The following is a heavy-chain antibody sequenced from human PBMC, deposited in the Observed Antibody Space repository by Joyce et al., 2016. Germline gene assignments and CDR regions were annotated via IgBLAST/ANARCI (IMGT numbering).Heavy chain of an antibody. D-gene: IGHD6-19*01. Sequence: EVQLVQSGAEVKKPGESLSISCKASAYKFINYWIGWVRQVPGKGLEWVGIVYPGDADSRNSPSFEGQVTISADKSIDTSYRQWTSLKASDTAMYYCARLATSGWYGAPFDYWGQGTLVTVSS. CDR3: ARLATSGWYGAPFDY. CDR2: VYPGDADS. V-gene: IGHV5-51*01. CDR1: AYKFINYW. J-gene: IGHJ4*02.